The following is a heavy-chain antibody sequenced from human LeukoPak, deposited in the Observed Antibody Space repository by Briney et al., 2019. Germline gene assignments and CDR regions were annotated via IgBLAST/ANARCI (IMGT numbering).Heavy chain of an antibody. D-gene: IGHD6-13*01. CDR1: GYTFTSYY. CDR2: INPSGGST. V-gene: IGHV1-46*01. J-gene: IGHJ5*02. CDR3: ARDKDWDSSSWYGLGKINFDP. Sequence: ASVKVSCKASGYTFTSYYMHWVRQAPGQGLEWMGIINPSGGSTSYAQKFQGRVTMTRDMSTSTVYMELSSLRSEDTAVYYCARDKDWDSSSWYGLGKINFDPWGQGTLVTVSS.